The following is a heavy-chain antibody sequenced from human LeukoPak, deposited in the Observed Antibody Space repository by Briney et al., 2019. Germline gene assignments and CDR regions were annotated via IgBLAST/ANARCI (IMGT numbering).Heavy chain of an antibody. Sequence: GGSLRLSCAASGFTFSRYWMYWVRQAPGRGLVWVSHTNSDGSSTGYADSVKGRFTISRDNAKNTVYLQMNSLRAEDTAVYYCARGDLTAYYYYYYMDVWGKGTTVTVSS. CDR3: ARGDLTAYYYYYYMDV. CDR2: TNSDGSST. V-gene: IGHV3-74*01. CDR1: GFTFSRYW. J-gene: IGHJ6*03.